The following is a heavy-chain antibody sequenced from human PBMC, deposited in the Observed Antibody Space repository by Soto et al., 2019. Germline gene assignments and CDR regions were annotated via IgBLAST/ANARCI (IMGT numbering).Heavy chain of an antibody. V-gene: IGHV3-21*04. CDR3: ATDTGDIEVVPATT. Sequence: PGGSLRISCSASGLNFDKCSMNWVRQPPGKGPEWLASISPSSTYIRYADSVKGRFTISRDNARNSLSLQMMNLRADDTAIYYCATDTGDIEVVPATTWGQGTLVTVSS. CDR2: ISPSSTYI. D-gene: IGHD2-15*01. CDR1: GLNFDKCS. J-gene: IGHJ4*02.